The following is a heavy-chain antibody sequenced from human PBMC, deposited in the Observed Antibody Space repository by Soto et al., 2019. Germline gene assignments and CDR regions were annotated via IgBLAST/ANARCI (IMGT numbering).Heavy chain of an antibody. CDR3: AGEGVEATNHPHWFDP. CDR2: IIPIFGTA. J-gene: IGHJ5*02. V-gene: IGHV1-69*13. D-gene: IGHD1-26*01. CDR1: GGTFSSYA. Sequence: GASVKVSCKASGGTFSSYAISWVRQAPGQGLEWTGGIIPIFGTANYAQKFQGRVTITADESTSTAYMELSSLRSEDTAVSYCAGEGVEATNHPHWFDPWGQGTLVTVSS.